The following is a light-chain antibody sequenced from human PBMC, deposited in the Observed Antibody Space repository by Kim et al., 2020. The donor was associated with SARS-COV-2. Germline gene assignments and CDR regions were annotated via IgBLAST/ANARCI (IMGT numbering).Light chain of an antibody. J-gene: IGKJ1*01. CDR3: QQSYSTPWT. CDR2: AAS. V-gene: IGKV1-39*01. Sequence: ASVGDRVTITCRASQSISSYLNWYQQKPGTAPKLLIYAASSLQSGVPSRFSGSGSGTDLTLTISSLEPEDFATYYCQQSYSTPWTFGQGTKVDIK. CDR1: QSISSY.